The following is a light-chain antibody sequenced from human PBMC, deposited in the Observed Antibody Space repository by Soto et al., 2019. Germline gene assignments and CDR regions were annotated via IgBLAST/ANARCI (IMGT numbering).Light chain of an antibody. J-gene: IGKJ5*01. CDR1: QSVSTY. Sequence: ETVLTQSPATLSLSPGESATLSCRASQSVSTYLALYQQKPGQAPRLLIYDASNRVTGIPARFRGSGSGADFTLTISSLEPDDFAVYYCQQRSNWQITFGQGTRLEIK. CDR3: QQRSNWQIT. V-gene: IGKV3-11*01. CDR2: DAS.